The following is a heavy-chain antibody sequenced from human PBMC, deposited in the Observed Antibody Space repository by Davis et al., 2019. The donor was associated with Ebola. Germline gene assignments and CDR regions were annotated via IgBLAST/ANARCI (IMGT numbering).Heavy chain of an antibody. Sequence: PGGSLRLSCAASGFTFTSYEMNWVRQAPGKGLEWVSYISSSGSSIHYADSVKGRFTISRDNAKNSLYLQMNSLRAEDTAVYYCAGMNYHILTGSPDYWGQGTLVTVSS. CDR2: ISSSGSSI. J-gene: IGHJ4*02. CDR1: GFTFTSYE. V-gene: IGHV3-48*03. D-gene: IGHD3-9*01. CDR3: AGMNYHILTGSPDY.